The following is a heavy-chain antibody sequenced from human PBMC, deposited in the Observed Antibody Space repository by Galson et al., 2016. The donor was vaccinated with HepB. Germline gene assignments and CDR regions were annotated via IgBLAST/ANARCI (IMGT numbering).Heavy chain of an antibody. J-gene: IGHJ6*02. CDR3: AKDRVSFHYYGMDV. V-gene: IGHV3-9*01. D-gene: IGHD2-21*01. Sequence: SLRLSCAASGFTFGDYAMHWVRQAPGKGLEWVSGITWNSGAIAYADSVKGRFTISRDNARNSLYLQMNNLRTEDTALYYCAKDRVSFHYYGMDVWGQGTTVTVSS. CDR2: ITWNSGAI. CDR1: GFTFGDYA.